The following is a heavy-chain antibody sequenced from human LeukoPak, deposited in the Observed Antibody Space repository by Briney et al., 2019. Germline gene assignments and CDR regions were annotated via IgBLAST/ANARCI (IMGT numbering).Heavy chain of an antibody. D-gene: IGHD3-16*01. V-gene: IGHV3-21*01. CDR2: ISSSSSYI. CDR1: GFTFSSYG. CDR3: ARWGIAETGN. Sequence: GGSLRLSCAASGFTFSSYGMHWVRQAPGKGLEWVSSISSSSSYIYYADSVKGRFTISRDNAKNSLYLQMNSLRAEDTAVYYCARWGIAETGNWGQGTLVTVSS. J-gene: IGHJ4*02.